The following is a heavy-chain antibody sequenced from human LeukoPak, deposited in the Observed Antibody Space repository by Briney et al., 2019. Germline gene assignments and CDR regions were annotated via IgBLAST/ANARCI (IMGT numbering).Heavy chain of an antibody. D-gene: IGHD2-2*01. CDR1: GFTFSGSA. J-gene: IGHJ6*03. V-gene: IGHV3-73*01. CDR2: IRRKGNNYVT. Sequence: TGGSLRLSCTASGFTFSGSALHWVRQPSGKGLEWIARIRRKGNNYVTAYAASVRGRFTISRDDSETTTFLQMNSLKIEDTALYYRTSGYAGNSDYYYYMDVWGKGTTVAVSS. CDR3: TSGYAGNSDYYYYMDV.